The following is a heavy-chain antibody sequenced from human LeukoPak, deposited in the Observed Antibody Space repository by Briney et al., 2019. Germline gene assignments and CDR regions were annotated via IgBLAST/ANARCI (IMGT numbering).Heavy chain of an antibody. CDR1: GGSFSGYY. D-gene: IGHD6-19*01. CDR2: INHSGST. V-gene: IGHV4-34*01. Sequence: SETLSLTCAVYGGSFSGYYWSWIRQPPGKGLEWIGEINHSGSTNYNPSLKSRVTISVDTSKNQFSLKLRSVTAADTAVYYCAGGIVGAVAGTADAFDIWGQGTMVTVSS. CDR3: AGGIVGAVAGTADAFDI. J-gene: IGHJ3*02.